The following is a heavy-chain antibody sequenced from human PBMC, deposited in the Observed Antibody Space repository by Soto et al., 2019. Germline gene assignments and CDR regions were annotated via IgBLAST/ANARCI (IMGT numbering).Heavy chain of an antibody. CDR3: ARDLPRYYYGSGSSRLDY. V-gene: IGHV3-74*01. D-gene: IGHD3-10*01. CDR1: GFTFSSYW. J-gene: IGHJ4*02. CDR2: INSDGSST. Sequence: GGSLRLSCAASGFTFSSYWMHWVRQAPGKGLVWVSRINSDGSSTSYADSVKGRFTISRDNAKNTLYLQMNSLRAEDTAVYYCARDLPRYYYGSGSSRLDYWGQGTLVTVSS.